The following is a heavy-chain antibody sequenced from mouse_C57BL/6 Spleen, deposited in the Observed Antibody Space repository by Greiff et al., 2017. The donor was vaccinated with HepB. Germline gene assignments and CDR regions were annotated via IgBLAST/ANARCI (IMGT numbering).Heavy chain of an antibody. Sequence: EVQLQQSGAELVKPGASVKLSCTASGFNIKDYYMHWVKQRTEQGLEWIGRIDPEDGETKYAPKFQGKATITADTSSNNAYLQLSSLTSEDTAVYYCARGDGNYLSYWGQGTLVTVSA. J-gene: IGHJ3*01. CDR1: GFNIKDYY. V-gene: IGHV14-2*01. D-gene: IGHD2-1*01. CDR2: IDPEDGET. CDR3: ARGDGNYLSY.